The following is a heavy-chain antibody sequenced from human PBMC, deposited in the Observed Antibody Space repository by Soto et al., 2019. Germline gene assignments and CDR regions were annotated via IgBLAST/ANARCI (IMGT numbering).Heavy chain of an antibody. V-gene: IGHV4-31*03. CDR3: ARGLYHGDYVSDNWFGP. D-gene: IGHD4-17*01. CDR2: ISYSGST. CDR1: GGSICSGGYY. J-gene: IGHJ5*02. Sequence: SETLSLTCTVSGGSICSGGYYWSWIRQHPGKGLERIGYISYSGSTYYNQSLKSRVTISVDTSKNQFSLKLSSVTTADRAGSDRARGLYHGDYVSDNWFGPWGQGTLVTVSS.